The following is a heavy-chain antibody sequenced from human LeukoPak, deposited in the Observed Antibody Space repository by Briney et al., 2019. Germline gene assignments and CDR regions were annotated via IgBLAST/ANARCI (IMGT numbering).Heavy chain of an antibody. CDR2: ISAYNGNT. CDR1: GYTFTSYG. V-gene: IGHV1-18*01. D-gene: IGHD2-2*02. Sequence: ASVKVSCTASGYTFTSYGISWVRQAPGQGLEWMGWISAYNGNTNYAQKLQGRVTITADESTSTAYMELSSLRSEDTAVYYCAREFYCSSTSCYTGTSDNWNYYYYGMDVWGQGTTVTVSS. CDR3: AREFYCSSTSCYTGTSDNWNYYYYGMDV. J-gene: IGHJ6*02.